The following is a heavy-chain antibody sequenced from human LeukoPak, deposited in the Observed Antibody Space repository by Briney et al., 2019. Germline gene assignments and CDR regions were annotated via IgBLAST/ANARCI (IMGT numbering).Heavy chain of an antibody. Sequence: GGSLRLSCAASGFTFSSYAMSWVRQAPGKGLEWVSAISGSGGSTYYADSVKGRFTISRDNSKNPLYLERNNLEPEGTSVHCYAPRPTGGSGSYSENGFVIWGKGGMVASLQ. CDR2: ISGSGGST. D-gene: IGHD3-10*01. V-gene: IGHV3-23*01. CDR3: APRPTGGSGSYSENGFVI. J-gene: IGHJ3*02. CDR1: GFTFSSYA.